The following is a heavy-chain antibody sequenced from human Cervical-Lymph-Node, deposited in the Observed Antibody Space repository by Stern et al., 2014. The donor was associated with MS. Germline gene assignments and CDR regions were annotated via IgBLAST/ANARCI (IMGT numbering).Heavy chain of an antibody. D-gene: IGHD5-18*01. V-gene: IGHV1-2*06. CDR1: GYTFTGHH. J-gene: IGHJ4*02. CDR2: INPNSGDT. Sequence: MQLVESGAEVKKPGASVKVSCKASGYTFTGHHIHWVRQAPGQGLEWMGRINPNSGDTKYAQNFQGRVTMTRDTSISTGYMELSSLRSDDTAVYFCARTWIQQWTPDFDSWGQGTLVIVSS. CDR3: ARTWIQQWTPDFDS.